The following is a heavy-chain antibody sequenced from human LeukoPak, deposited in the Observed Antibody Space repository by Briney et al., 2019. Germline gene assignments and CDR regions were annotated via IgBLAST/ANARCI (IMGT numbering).Heavy chain of an antibody. CDR3: ARGLYSSSPQY. V-gene: IGHV3-7*01. CDR2: IIQDGSEK. Sequence: AGGSLRLSCAASGFTFSSYAMSWVRQAPGKGLEWVASIIQDGSEKNYVDSVKGRFTISRDNAKSSVFLQMNSLRVEDTAVYYCARGLYSSSPQYWGQGILVTVSS. CDR1: GFTFSSYA. J-gene: IGHJ4*02. D-gene: IGHD6-13*01.